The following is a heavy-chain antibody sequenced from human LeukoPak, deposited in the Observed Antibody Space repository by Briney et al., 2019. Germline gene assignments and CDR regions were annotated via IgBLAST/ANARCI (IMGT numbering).Heavy chain of an antibody. Sequence: GGSLRLICTASGFSFDEYAMNWVRQVPRKGLEWVAGVNWNGGLTDYADSVKGRFTLSRDDAKNSLYLDMNNLRAEDTALYYCARPPSRDCSGGACPFDSWGQGTLVTVSS. J-gene: IGHJ4*02. D-gene: IGHD2-8*02. CDR3: ARPPSRDCSGGACPFDS. CDR2: VNWNGGLT. CDR1: GFSFDEYA. V-gene: IGHV3-20*04.